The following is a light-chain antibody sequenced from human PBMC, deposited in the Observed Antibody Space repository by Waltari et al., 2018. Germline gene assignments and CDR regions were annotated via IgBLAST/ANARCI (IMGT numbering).Light chain of an antibody. CDR2: NND. Sequence: QSVLTQPPSASGTPGQRVTISCSGRSSNIGGHPLTWYQQLPGTAPKLLSYNNDQRPSGVPDRFSGSKSGTAASLAISGLQSEDEADYYCAAWDDSRNGPVFGGGTKLPVL. V-gene: IGLV1-44*01. J-gene: IGLJ3*02. CDR1: SSNIGGHP. CDR3: AAWDDSRNGPV.